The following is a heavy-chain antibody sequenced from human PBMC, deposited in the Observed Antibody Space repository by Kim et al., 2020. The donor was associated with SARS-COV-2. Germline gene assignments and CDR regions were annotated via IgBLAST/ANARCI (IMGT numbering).Heavy chain of an antibody. V-gene: IGHV3-15*01. CDR1: GFTFSNAW. Sequence: GGSLRLSCAASGFTFSNAWMSWVRQAPGKGLEWVGRIKSKTDGGTTDYAAPVKGRFTISRDDSKNTLYLQMNSLKTEDTAVYYCTTVVVPAATLDYYYYGMDVWGQGTTVTVSS. D-gene: IGHD2-2*01. CDR2: IKSKTDGGTT. CDR3: TTVVVPAATLDYYYYGMDV. J-gene: IGHJ6*02.